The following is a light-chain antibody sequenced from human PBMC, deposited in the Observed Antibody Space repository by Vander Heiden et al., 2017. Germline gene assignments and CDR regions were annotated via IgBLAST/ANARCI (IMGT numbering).Light chain of an antibody. Sequence: DIVMTQSPLSLPVTTGEPASISCRSSQSLLHSIGKNYVDWYLQKPGQSPQLLIFLASDRASGVPDRFTGSGSGTDFTLKISSVEAEDVGVYYCRQALQKPFTFPHETKLGIK. J-gene: IGKJ2*01. V-gene: IGKV2-28*01. CDR2: LAS. CDR3: RQALQKPFT. CDR1: QSLLHSIGKNY.